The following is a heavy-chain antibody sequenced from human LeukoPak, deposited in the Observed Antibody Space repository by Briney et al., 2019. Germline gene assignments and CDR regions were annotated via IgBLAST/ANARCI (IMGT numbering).Heavy chain of an antibody. CDR1: GFTFSSAG. CDR2: ISYDGSNK. V-gene: IGHV3-30*18. CDR3: AKGHSGIYSQFDY. J-gene: IGHJ4*02. Sequence: PGGSLRLSCGASGFTFSSAGMDWVRQAPGKGLEWVAAISYDGSNKFYADSVKGRFTISRDNSKNTLYLQMNSLRTEDTAVYYRAKGHSGIYSQFDYWGQGALVTVSS. D-gene: IGHD1-26*01.